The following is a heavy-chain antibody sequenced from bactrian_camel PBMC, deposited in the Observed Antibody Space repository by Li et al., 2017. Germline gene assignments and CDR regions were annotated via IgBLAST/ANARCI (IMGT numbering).Heavy chain of an antibody. V-gene: IGHV3S53*01. J-gene: IGHJ4*01. CDR2: IDDVGSI. CDR3: AADEYNLGGVFFTLSCQLWP. CDR1: VASFYC. Sequence: QVQLVESGGGSVQPGGSLRLSRAASVASFYCMGWYRQTPGKEREAVAAIDDVGSISCSNFAKGRFTISRDNAKNTMYLQMNSLKPEDTAMYYCAADEYNLGGVFFTLSCQLWPLGPGDPGHRL. D-gene: IGHD5*01.